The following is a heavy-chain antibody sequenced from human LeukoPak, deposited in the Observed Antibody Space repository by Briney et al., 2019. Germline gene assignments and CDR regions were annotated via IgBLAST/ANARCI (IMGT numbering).Heavy chain of an antibody. CDR3: ARGFVYARYDNWFDP. D-gene: IGHD2-8*01. CDR2: IIPIFGTA. CDR1: GGTFSSYA. Sequence: GSSVKVSCXASGGTFSSYAISWVRQAPGQGLEWMGGIIPIFGTANYAQKFQGRVTITTDESTSTAYMELSSLRSEDTAVYYCARGFVYARYDNWFDPWGQGTLVTVSS. J-gene: IGHJ5*02. V-gene: IGHV1-69*05.